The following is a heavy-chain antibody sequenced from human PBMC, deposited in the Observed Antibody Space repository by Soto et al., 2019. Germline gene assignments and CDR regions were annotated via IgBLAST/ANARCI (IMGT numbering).Heavy chain of an antibody. D-gene: IGHD3-10*01. CDR2: IWYDGSNK. CDR1: GFTFSSYG. J-gene: IGHJ4*02. CDR3: ARPDYGSGSYYFDY. V-gene: IGHV3-33*01. Sequence: GGSLRLSCAASGFTFSSYGMHWVRQAPGKGLEWVAVIWYDGSNKYYADSVKGRFTISRDNSKNTLYLQMNSLRAEDTAVYYCARPDYGSGSYYFDYWGQGTLVTVSS.